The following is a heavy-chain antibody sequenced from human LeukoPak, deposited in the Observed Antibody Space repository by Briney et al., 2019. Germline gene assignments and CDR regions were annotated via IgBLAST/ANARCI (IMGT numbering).Heavy chain of an antibody. CDR1: GXSVRNDFYY. V-gene: IGHV4-39*01. CDR3: ARHNAPRRVGFDF. D-gene: IGHD2-2*01. Sequence: SETLSLTCSVSGXSVRNDFYYWGWIRQPPGKGLESVACLSHAGNTWYNPSLESRLSISVDTSKNQFSLKFSSVTAADTALYWCARHNAPRRVGFDFWGQGILVTVSS. CDR2: LSHAGNT. J-gene: IGHJ4*02.